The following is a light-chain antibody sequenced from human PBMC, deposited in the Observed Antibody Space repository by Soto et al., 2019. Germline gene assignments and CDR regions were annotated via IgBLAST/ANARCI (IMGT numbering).Light chain of an antibody. Sequence: EIVLTRSPATLAFSPGERATLSCRASQSVSSYLAWYQQKPGQAPRLLIYDASNRATGIPARFSGSGSGTDFTLTISSLEPEDFAVYYCQQRSNGLTFGGGTKVDIK. CDR1: QSVSSY. J-gene: IGKJ4*01. CDR3: QQRSNGLT. V-gene: IGKV3-11*01. CDR2: DAS.